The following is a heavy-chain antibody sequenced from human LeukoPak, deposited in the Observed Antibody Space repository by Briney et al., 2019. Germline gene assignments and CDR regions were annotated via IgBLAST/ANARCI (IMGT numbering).Heavy chain of an antibody. Sequence: GGSLRLSCAASEFTFSNYWMHWVRQAPGKGLVWVSSIKSNGRTTSYADSVKGRFTISRDNAKNTLYLQMNSLRVEDTAVYYCARDGRLDGYNGIVDNWGQGTLVTVSS. CDR2: IKSNGRTT. V-gene: IGHV3-74*01. CDR3: ARDGRLDGYNGIVDN. CDR1: EFTFSNYW. D-gene: IGHD5-24*01. J-gene: IGHJ4*02.